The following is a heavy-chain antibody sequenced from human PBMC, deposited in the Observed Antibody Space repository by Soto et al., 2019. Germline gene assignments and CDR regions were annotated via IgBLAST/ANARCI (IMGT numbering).Heavy chain of an antibody. D-gene: IGHD2-8*01. V-gene: IGHV3-30-3*01. CDR3: ARDAVDVTKMVFVSPIDS. CDR2: ISFDGGND. Sequence: QVYLVESGGGVVQPGRSLRLSCAASGFMFRNHAMHWVRQAPGKGLDWVAVISFDGGNDFYADSVKGRFTISRDNSRNTLYLQMDSVRPEDTAVYYCARDAVDVTKMVFVSPIDSWGQGALVTVSS. CDR1: GFMFRNHA. J-gene: IGHJ4*02.